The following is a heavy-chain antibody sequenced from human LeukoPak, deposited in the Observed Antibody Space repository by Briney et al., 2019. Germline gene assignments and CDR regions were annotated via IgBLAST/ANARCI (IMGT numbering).Heavy chain of an antibody. CDR3: ARMGGSGWIDAFDI. J-gene: IGHJ3*02. Sequence: SETLSLTCTVSGVSITSDYYYWSWIRQPAGKGLEWIGRIYSSGSTNYNPSLKSRVTISVDTSKNQFSLKLSSVTAADTAVYYCARMGGSGWIDAFDIWGQGTMVTVSS. CDR2: IYSSGST. D-gene: IGHD6-19*01. V-gene: IGHV4-61*10. CDR1: GVSITSDYYY.